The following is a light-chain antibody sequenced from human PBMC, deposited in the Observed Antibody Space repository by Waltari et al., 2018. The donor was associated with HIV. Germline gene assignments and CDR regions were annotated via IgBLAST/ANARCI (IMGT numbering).Light chain of an antibody. CDR3: NSRDSNGDHWL. Sequence: SSEMTQDPAVSVALGQTVRITCQGDSLRTSSANWYQLRPGQTPVLVNYDKNNRPSGIPAWFSGSTSGNTASLTITGSEAEDEADYFCNSRDSNGDHWLFGGRTKLAVL. J-gene: IGLJ2*01. V-gene: IGLV3-19*01. CDR1: SLRTSS. CDR2: DKN.